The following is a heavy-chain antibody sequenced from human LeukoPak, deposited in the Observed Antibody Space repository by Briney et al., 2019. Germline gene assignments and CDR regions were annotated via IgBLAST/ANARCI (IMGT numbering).Heavy chain of an antibody. CDR2: ISAYNGNT. CDR1: GYTFTSYG. D-gene: IGHD3-16*01. Sequence: ASVKVSCKASGYTFTSYGISWVRQAPGQGLEWMGWISAYNGNTNYAQKLQGRVTMTTDTSTSTAYMELSRLRSDDTAVYYCASSPTPSGGLLLFDYWGQGTLVTVSS. CDR3: ASSPTPSGGLLLFDY. J-gene: IGHJ4*02. V-gene: IGHV1-18*01.